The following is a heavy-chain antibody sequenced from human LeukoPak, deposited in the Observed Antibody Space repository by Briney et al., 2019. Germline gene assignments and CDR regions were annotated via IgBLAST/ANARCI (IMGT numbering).Heavy chain of an antibody. Sequence: SETLSLTCTVSGGSISRSGYYWGWIRQPPGKGLEWIGNIYYSGSTYYNPSLKSRVTISADTSKGQFSLKLSSVTAADTAVYYCARLPDPYYFDYWGQGTLVTVSS. CDR3: ARLPDPYYFDY. V-gene: IGHV4-39*01. CDR2: IYYSGST. CDR1: GGSISRSGYY. J-gene: IGHJ4*02.